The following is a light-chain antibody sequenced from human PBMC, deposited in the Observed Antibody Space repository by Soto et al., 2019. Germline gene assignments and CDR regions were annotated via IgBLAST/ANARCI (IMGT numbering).Light chain of an antibody. V-gene: IGKV1-9*01. Sequence: DIQLTQSPSFLSASVGDRVTITCRASQGISSYLAWYQQKPGKAPKLLIYAASTLQSGVPSRFSGSGSGTEFTLTISIRQPEDFATYYCQQLNSYPWTFGQGTKVEIK. CDR3: QQLNSYPWT. CDR1: QGISSY. J-gene: IGKJ1*01. CDR2: AAS.